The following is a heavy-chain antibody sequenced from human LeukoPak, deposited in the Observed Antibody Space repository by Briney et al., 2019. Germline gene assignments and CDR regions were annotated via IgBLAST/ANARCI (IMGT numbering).Heavy chain of an antibody. V-gene: IGHV3-20*04. CDR3: ARHAAAGPYAYYYMGV. CDR1: GFTFDDYG. D-gene: IGHD6-13*01. CDR2: INWNGGST. Sequence: PGGSLRLSCAASGFTFDDYGMSWVRQAPGKGLEWVSGINWNGGSTGYADSVKGRFTISRDNAKNSLYLQMNSLRAEDTALYYCARHAAAGPYAYYYMGVWGKGTTVTVSS. J-gene: IGHJ6*03.